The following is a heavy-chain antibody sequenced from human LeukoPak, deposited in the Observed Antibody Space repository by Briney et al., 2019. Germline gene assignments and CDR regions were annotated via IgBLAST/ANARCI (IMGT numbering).Heavy chain of an antibody. J-gene: IGHJ4*02. V-gene: IGHV4-38-2*02. Sequence: PSETLSLTCTVSGYPIRSGYDWGWIRQPPGKGLEWIASIYYRRTTYYNPSLRSRVTISIPTSENQFSLRLSSVTAADTAVYYCARHSNYFDYWGQGTLVTVSS. CDR3: ARHSNYFDY. D-gene: IGHD2-15*01. CDR2: IYYRRTT. CDR1: GYPIRSGYD.